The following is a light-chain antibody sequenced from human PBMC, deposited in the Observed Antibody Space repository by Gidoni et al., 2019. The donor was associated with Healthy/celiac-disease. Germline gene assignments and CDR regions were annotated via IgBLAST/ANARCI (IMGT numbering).Light chain of an antibody. CDR2: DVS. J-gene: IGLJ2*01. V-gene: IGLV2-14*03. CDR1: SSDVGCYNY. Sequence: QSALTQPASVSGSPGQSITISCTGTSSDVGCYNYVSWYQQHPGTAPKLMIYDVSNRPSGVSNRFSGSKSGNTASLTISGLQAEDEADYYCSSYTSSSTPLFGGGTKLTVL. CDR3: SSYTSSSTPL.